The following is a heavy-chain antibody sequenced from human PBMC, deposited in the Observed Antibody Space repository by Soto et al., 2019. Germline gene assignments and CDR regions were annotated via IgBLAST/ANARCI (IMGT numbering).Heavy chain of an antibody. CDR1: GGTFSSYT. J-gene: IGHJ3*02. CDR2: IIPILGIA. V-gene: IGHV1-69*02. Sequence: QVQLVQSGAEVKKPGSSVKVSCKASGGTFSSYTISWVRQAPGQGLEWMGRIIPILGIANYAQKFQGRVTITADKSTSTAYMELSSLRSEDTAVYYCARGADIAAAGKSDAFDIWGQGTMVNVSS. CDR3: ARGADIAAAGKSDAFDI. D-gene: IGHD6-13*01.